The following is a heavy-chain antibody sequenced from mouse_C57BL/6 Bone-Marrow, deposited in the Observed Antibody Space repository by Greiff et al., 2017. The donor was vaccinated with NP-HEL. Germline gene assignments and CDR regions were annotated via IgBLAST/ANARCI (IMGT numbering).Heavy chain of an antibody. Sequence: DVHLVESGEGLVKPGGSLKLSCAASGFTFSSYAMSWVRQTPEKRLEWVAYISSGGDYIYYADTVKGRFTISRDNARNTLYLQMSSLKSEDTAMYYCTRDRDIYYGSQDYWGQGTSVTVSS. CDR1: GFTFSSYA. V-gene: IGHV5-9-1*02. CDR2: ISSGGDYI. D-gene: IGHD1-1*01. CDR3: TRDRDIYYGSQDY. J-gene: IGHJ4*01.